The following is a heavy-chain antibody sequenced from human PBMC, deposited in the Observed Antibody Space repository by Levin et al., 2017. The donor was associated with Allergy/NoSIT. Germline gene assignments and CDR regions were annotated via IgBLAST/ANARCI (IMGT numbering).Heavy chain of an antibody. D-gene: IGHD1-26*01. CDR1: GFTFSTYA. J-gene: IGHJ4*02. CDR3: ARDRNSGSGRSTPYFDY. Sequence: GGSLRLSCAASGFTFSTYAMNWVRQAPGEGLEWVSSISSSSSYIYYADSVKGRFTISRDNAENSLYLQMNSLRAEDTAVYYCARDRNSGSGRSTPYFDYWGQGSLVTVSS. CDR2: ISSSSSYI. V-gene: IGHV3-21*01.